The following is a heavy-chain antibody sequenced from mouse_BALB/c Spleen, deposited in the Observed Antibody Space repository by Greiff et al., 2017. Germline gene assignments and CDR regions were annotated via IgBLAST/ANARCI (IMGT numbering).Heavy chain of an antibody. CDR1: GFAFSSYD. Sequence: EVHLVESGGGLVKPGGSLKLSCAASGFAFSSYDMSWVRQTPEKRLEWVAYISSGGGSTYYPDTVKGRFTISRDNAKNTLYLQMSSLKSEDTAMYYCARHKDYYGSSYWYFDVWGAGTTVTVSS. CDR2: ISSGGGST. V-gene: IGHV5-12-1*01. D-gene: IGHD1-1*01. J-gene: IGHJ1*01. CDR3: ARHKDYYGSSYWYFDV.